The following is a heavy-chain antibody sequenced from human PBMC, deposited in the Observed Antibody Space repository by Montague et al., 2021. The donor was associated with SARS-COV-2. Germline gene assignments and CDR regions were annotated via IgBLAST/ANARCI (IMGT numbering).Heavy chain of an antibody. V-gene: IGHV4-59*01. J-gene: IGHJ2*01. Sequence: SETLSLTCTVSGGSISSYYWNWIRQSPGKGLEWIGYIYYSGSTKXNPSFKSRVTMLVDTSKRQMSLRLNSVTAADMAVYYCAGDRGRFWHFDLWGRGTLVTVSS. D-gene: IGHD5-12*01. CDR2: IYYSGST. CDR1: GGSISSYY. CDR3: AGDRGRFWHFDL.